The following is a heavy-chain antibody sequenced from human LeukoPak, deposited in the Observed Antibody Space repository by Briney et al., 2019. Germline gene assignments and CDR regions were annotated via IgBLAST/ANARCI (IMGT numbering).Heavy chain of an antibody. CDR2: ISAYNGNT. CDR3: ASGQNLYGDYVWFDP. CDR1: GYTFTSYG. Sequence: ASVKVSCKASGYTFTSYGISWVRQAPGQGLEWMGWISAYNGNTNYAQKLQGRVTMTTDTSTSTAYMELSSLRSEDTAVYYCASGQNLYGDYVWFDPWGQGTLVTVSS. V-gene: IGHV1-18*01. D-gene: IGHD4-17*01. J-gene: IGHJ5*02.